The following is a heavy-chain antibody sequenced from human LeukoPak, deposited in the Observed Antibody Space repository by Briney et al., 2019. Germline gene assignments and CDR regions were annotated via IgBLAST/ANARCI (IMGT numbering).Heavy chain of an antibody. D-gene: IGHD6-13*01. Sequence: GRSLRLSCAASGFTFSTYTMNWVRQAPGKWLEWVSSISGSSRHKYYADSVKGRFTISRDNAKNSLYLQMNSLRAEDTAVYYCARTANFAAGYYIDYWGQGTLVSVSS. CDR1: GFTFSTYT. J-gene: IGHJ4*02. CDR3: ARTANFAAGYYIDY. CDR2: ISGSSRHK. V-gene: IGHV3-21*01.